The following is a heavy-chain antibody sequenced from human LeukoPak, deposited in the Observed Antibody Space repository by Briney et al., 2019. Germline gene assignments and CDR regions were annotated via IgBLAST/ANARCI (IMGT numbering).Heavy chain of an antibody. J-gene: IGHJ4*02. CDR1: VGPSVVTT. CDR2: INHSGST. Sequence: SETCPSPALSMVGPSVVTTGAGSASPPGKGLEWIGEINHSGSTNYNPSLKSRVTISVDTSKNQFSLKLSSVTAADTAVYYCARGGYCSSTSCYTRPYDYWGQGTLVTVSS. CDR3: ARGGYCSSTSCYTRPYDY. V-gene: IGHV4-34*01. D-gene: IGHD2-2*02.